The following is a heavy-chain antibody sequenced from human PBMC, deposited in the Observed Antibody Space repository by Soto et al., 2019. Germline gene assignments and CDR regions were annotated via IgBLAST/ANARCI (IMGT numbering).Heavy chain of an antibody. CDR2: INAGNGNT. CDR3: ARDKAEALRYFDWSDYYYYGMDV. D-gene: IGHD3-9*01. Sequence: GASVTVSCKASGYTFTSYAMHWVRQAPGQRLEWMGWINAGNGNTKYSQKFQGRVTITRDTSASTAYMELSSLRSEDTAVYYCARDKAEALRYFDWSDYYYYGMDVWGQGTTVTVSS. J-gene: IGHJ6*02. CDR1: GYTFTSYA. V-gene: IGHV1-3*01.